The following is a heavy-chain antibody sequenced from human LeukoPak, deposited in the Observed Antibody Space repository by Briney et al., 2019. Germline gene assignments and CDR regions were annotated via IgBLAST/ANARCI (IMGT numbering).Heavy chain of an antibody. CDR2: IYYSGST. CDR1: GGSISSGGYY. CDR3: ARSSPKALRLGQSDGWFDP. J-gene: IGHJ5*02. Sequence: PSQTLSLTCTVSGGSISSGGYYWSWIRQHPGKGLEWIGYIYYSGSTYYNPSLKSRVTISVDTSKNQFSLKLSSVTAADTAVYYCARSSPKALRLGQSDGWFDPWRQGTLVTVSS. D-gene: IGHD4-11*01. V-gene: IGHV4-31*03.